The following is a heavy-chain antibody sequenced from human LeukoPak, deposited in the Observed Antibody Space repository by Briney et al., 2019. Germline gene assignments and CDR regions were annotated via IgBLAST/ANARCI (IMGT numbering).Heavy chain of an antibody. CDR2: ISWNSGSI. CDR3: AKDMFIREWLAFFDY. V-gene: IGHV3-9*01. D-gene: IGHD6-19*01. CDR1: GFTFDDYA. Sequence: GGSLRLSCAASGFTFDDYAMHWVRQAPGKGLEWVSGISWNSGSIGYADSVKGRFTISRDNAKNSLYLQMNSLRAEDTALYYCAKDMFIREWLAFFDYWGQGTLVTVSS. J-gene: IGHJ4*02.